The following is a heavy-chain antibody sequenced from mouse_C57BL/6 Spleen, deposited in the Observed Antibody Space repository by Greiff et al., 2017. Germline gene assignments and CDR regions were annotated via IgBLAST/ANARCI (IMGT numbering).Heavy chain of an antibody. V-gene: IGHV1-69*01. CDR3: ARSVGIGYSLDY. CDR2: IDPSDSYT. D-gene: IGHD2-12*01. Sequence: QVQLQQPGAELVMPGASVKLSCKASGYTFTSYWMHWVKQRPGQGLEWIGEIDPSDSYTNYNQKFKGKSTLTVDKSSSTAYMQLSSLTSEDSAVXYCARSVGIGYSLDYWGQGTTLTVSS. CDR1: GYTFTSYW. J-gene: IGHJ2*01.